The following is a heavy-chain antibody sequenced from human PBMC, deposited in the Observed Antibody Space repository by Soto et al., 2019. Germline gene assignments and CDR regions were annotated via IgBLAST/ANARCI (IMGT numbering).Heavy chain of an antibody. CDR2: ITPSGGNT. CDR1: GFSFSTYA. V-gene: IGHV3-23*01. J-gene: IGHJ6*03. D-gene: IGHD2-8*01. Sequence: EVQLLESGGGLVQPGGSLRLSCAASGFSFSTYAMTWVRQAPGKGLEWVSTITPSGGNTYYADSVKVRFTITRDNSQNTVFLNMNSLRAEDTAVYYCAGRYCPNGVCYTNFYYYMDIWGEGTTVTVSS. CDR3: AGRYCPNGVCYTNFYYYMDI.